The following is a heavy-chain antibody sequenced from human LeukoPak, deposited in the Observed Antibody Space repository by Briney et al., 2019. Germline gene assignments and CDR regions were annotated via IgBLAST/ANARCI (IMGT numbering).Heavy chain of an antibody. D-gene: IGHD5-12*01. CDR1: RFTFSSYE. J-gene: IGHJ5*02. Sequence: GGSLRLSCAASRFTFSSYEMNWARQAPGKGLVWVSYICSSGSTIYYADSVKGRFTISRDNDKNSLYPQMNRLRAEDTAVYYCAREWLTTRGKWLRPTTFDPWGQGRVVTVSS. CDR3: AREWLTTRGKWLRPTTFDP. CDR2: ICSSGSTI. V-gene: IGHV3-48*03.